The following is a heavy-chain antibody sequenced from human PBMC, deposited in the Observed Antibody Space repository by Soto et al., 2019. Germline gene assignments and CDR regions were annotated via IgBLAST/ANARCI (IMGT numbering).Heavy chain of an antibody. D-gene: IGHD3-16*02. CDR1: GVNLISYS. V-gene: IGHV3-48*01. CDR3: SLWYFDY. Sequence: GGSLRLSCAASGVNLISYSMNWVRQAPGKGLEWVSYISSSSSTIYYADSVKGRFTISRDNAKNSLYLQMNSLRGLGPSLGELSLWYFDYWGQGTLVTVSS. J-gene: IGHJ4*02. CDR2: ISSSSSTI.